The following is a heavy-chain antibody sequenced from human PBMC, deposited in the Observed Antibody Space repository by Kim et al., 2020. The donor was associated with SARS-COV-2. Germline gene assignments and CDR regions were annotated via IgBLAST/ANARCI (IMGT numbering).Heavy chain of an antibody. D-gene: IGHD3-9*01. J-gene: IGHJ4*02. V-gene: IGHV4-59*08. Sequence: SETLSLTCTVTGGSLSPYYWTWIRQPPGKGLEWIGRIFYNGATDYTPSLKSRATMYLDIPNNQFSLKLTSVTAAATALFYSAPFHQNTSPAFFDRWGQG. CDR2: IFYNGAT. CDR3: APFHQNTSPAFFDR. CDR1: GGSLSPYY.